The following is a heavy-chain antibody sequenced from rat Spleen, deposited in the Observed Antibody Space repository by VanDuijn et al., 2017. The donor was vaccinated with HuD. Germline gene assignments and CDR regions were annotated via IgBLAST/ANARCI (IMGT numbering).Heavy chain of an antibody. CDR1: GFTFSNYG. CDR2: ISYDGSST. J-gene: IGHJ2*01. Sequence: EVQLVESGGGLVQPGRSLKLSCAASGFTFSNYGMAWVCQAPTKGLEWVATISYDGSSTYYRDSVKGRFTISRDNAKSTLYLQMDSLRSEDTATYYCARHEDYGGYSKDYFEYWGQGVMVTVSS. V-gene: IGHV5-29*01. CDR3: ARHEDYGGYSKDYFEY. D-gene: IGHD1-11*01.